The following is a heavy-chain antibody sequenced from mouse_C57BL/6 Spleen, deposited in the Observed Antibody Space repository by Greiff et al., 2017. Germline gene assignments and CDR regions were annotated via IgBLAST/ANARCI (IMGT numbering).Heavy chain of an antibody. CDR2: IYPGGGDT. V-gene: IGHV1-80*01. Sequence: VQLQESGAELVKPGASVKISCKASGYAFSSYWMNWVKQRPGKGLEWIGQIYPGGGDTNYNGKFKGKATLTADKSSSTAYMQLSSLTSEDSAVYFCARKLGRDYLYFDVWGTGTTVTVSS. D-gene: IGHD4-1*01. CDR1: GYAFSSYW. CDR3: ARKLGRDYLYFDV. J-gene: IGHJ1*03.